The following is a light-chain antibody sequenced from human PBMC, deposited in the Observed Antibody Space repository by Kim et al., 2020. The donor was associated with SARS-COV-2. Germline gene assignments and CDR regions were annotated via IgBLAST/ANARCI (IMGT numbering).Light chain of an antibody. V-gene: IGKV1-27*01. CDR1: KDIRNY. Sequence: SASVGDRVTITCRASKDIRNYLAWYQQKPGEVPMLLIYAASTLQSGVPSRFSGSGSGTDFTLTISSLQPEDVASYYCQKYNSAPYTFGQGTKLEI. CDR3: QKYNSAPYT. J-gene: IGKJ2*01. CDR2: AAS.